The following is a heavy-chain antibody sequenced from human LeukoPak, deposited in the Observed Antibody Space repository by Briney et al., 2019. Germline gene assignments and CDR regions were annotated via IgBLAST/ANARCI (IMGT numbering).Heavy chain of an antibody. CDR2: INTDGSST. CDR1: GFTFSGYW. V-gene: IGHV3-74*01. D-gene: IGHD6-6*01. CDR3: ARDLRISSSVLNWFDP. Sequence: PGGSLRLSCAASGFTFSGYWMHWVRQAPGKGLVWVSRINTDGSSTNYADSVKGRFTISRDNAKNTLYLQMNSLRAEDTAVYYCARDLRISSSVLNWFDPWGQGTLVTVSS. J-gene: IGHJ5*02.